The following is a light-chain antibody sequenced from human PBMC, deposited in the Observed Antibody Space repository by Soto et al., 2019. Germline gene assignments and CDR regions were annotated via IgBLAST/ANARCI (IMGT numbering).Light chain of an antibody. CDR3: SSYTSSSTLVL. CDR1: SSDIGGYNY. Sequence: QSALTQPASVSGSPGQSITISCTGTSSDIGGYNYVSWYQQHPGKAPKHMIYEVSNRPSGVSNRFSGSKSGNTASLTISGLQAEDEADYYCSSYTSSSTLVLFGGGTKLTVL. V-gene: IGLV2-14*01. CDR2: EVS. J-gene: IGLJ2*01.